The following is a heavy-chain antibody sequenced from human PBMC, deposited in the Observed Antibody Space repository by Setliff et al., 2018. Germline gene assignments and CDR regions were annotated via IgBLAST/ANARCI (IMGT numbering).Heavy chain of an antibody. V-gene: IGHV1-2*06. Sequence: ASVKVSCKTSGYAFPFYYIHWVRQAPGQGLEWMGRFHPYSGHTNYAQNFQGRVTMTMDASITTVYMELSRLTSDDTAVYYCVRQDTLTSYYMFDYWGQGTLVTVSS. J-gene: IGHJ4*02. CDR2: FHPYSGHT. CDR1: GYAFPFYY. CDR3: VRQDTLTSYYMFDY. D-gene: IGHD3-9*01.